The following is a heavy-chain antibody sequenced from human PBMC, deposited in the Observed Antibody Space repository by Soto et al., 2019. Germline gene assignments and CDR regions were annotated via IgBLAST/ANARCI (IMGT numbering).Heavy chain of an antibody. CDR2: ISYDGSSK. D-gene: IGHD4-17*01. Sequence: QVPLVESGGGVVQPGRSLRLSCAASGFTFSSYGMHWVRQAPGKGLEWVAVISYDGSSKYYADSVKGQFTISRDNSKNTLYLQMNSLRADDTAVYYCARDLRWLGAMDVWGQGTTVTVSS. CDR1: GFTFSSYG. J-gene: IGHJ6*02. V-gene: IGHV3-30-3*01. CDR3: ARDLRWLGAMDV.